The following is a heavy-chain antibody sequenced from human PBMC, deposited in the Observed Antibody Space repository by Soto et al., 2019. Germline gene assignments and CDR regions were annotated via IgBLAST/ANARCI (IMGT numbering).Heavy chain of an antibody. J-gene: IGHJ1*01. V-gene: IGHV3-23*01. CDR2: ISGTGRVT. Sequence: EVQLLESGGGLVQPGESLKISCAVSGFTFSSYAMSWVRHAPGKGLEWVSGISGTGRVTNYAESVKGRFTISRDNPKNTLSLEMKSLRAEDTAVYYCAKDVHYDIVTGIEYFDHWGQGTLVTVSS. D-gene: IGHD3-9*01. CDR1: GFTFSSYA. CDR3: AKDVHYDIVTGIEYFDH.